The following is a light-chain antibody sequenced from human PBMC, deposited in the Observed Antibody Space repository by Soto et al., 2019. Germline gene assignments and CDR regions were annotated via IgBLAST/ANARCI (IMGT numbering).Light chain of an antibody. Sequence: EIVMTQSPSTLSLSPGERATLSCRASPSVTNYLAWYQQKPGHSPRLVIYGAFNRATGIPARFSGSGSVTDFTLTISSLEPEDFAVYYCQQRNIWPPVTFGQGTRLEIK. CDR1: PSVTNY. CDR2: GAF. J-gene: IGKJ5*01. V-gene: IGKV3-11*01. CDR3: QQRNIWPPVT.